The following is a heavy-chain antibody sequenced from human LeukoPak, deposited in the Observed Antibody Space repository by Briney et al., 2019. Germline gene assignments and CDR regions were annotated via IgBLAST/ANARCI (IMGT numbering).Heavy chain of an antibody. CDR3: ARGLRLERRQYYFDY. J-gene: IGHJ4*02. CDR2: IIPIFGTA. V-gene: IGHV1-69*05. Sequence: SVKVSCKASGGTFSSYAISWVRQAPGQGLEWMGGIIPIFGTANYAQKFQGRVTITTDESTSTAYMELSSLRSEDTAVYYCARGLRLERRQYYFDYWGQGTLVTVSS. D-gene: IGHD1-1*01. CDR1: GGTFSSYA.